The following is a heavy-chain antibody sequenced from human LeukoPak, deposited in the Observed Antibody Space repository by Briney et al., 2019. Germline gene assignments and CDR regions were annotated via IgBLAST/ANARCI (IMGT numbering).Heavy chain of an antibody. CDR1: GGTFNIHA. V-gene: IGHV1-69*13. D-gene: IGHD6-13*01. Sequence: SVKVSCKTSGGTFNIHAINWVRQAPGQGLEWMGVIIPIFGTANYAQKFVGRVTITADESTSTAYMEMNSLTSEDTAVNYCSRERAAAGGGDYWGQGTLVTVSS. CDR2: IIPIFGTA. J-gene: IGHJ4*02. CDR3: SRERAAAGGGDY.